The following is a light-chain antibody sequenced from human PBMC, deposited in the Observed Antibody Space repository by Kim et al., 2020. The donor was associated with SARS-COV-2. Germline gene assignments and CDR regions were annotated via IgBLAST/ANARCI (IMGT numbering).Light chain of an antibody. CDR3: QQYDNLVT. Sequence: LSASVGDRVTITCQASQDISNYLNWYQQKPGKAPKLLIYDASNLETGVPSRFSGRGSGTDFTFTISSLQPEDIATYYCQQYDNLVTFGQGTKLEI. J-gene: IGKJ2*01. CDR1: QDISNY. CDR2: DAS. V-gene: IGKV1-33*01.